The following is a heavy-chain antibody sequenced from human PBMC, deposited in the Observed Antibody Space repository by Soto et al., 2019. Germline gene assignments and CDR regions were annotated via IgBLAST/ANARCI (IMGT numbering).Heavy chain of an antibody. CDR1: GFGFDEYG. D-gene: IGHD4-17*01. J-gene: IGHJ4*02. Sequence: EVQLVESGGGVVRPGGSLRLSCAASGFGFDEYGMSWVRQGPGKGLEWVSGINRHGDSTGYADSVKGRVTISRDNAKNPLYLQMNRLKAEDTGVYYCARDHRWGYEYGDYGDSWGQGTLVTVSP. CDR3: ARDHRWGYEYGDYGDS. CDR2: INRHGDST. V-gene: IGHV3-20*04.